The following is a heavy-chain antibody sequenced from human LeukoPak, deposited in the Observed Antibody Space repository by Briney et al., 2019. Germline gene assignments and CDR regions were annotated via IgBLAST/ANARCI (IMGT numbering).Heavy chain of an antibody. CDR2: INPSGGST. V-gene: IGHV1-46*01. Sequence: ASVKVSCKASGGTFSSYAISWVRQVPGQGLEWMGIINPSGGSTSYAQKFQGRVTMTRDTSTSTVYMELSSLRSEDTAVYYCAREDITMVLGVDYWGQGTLVTVSS. D-gene: IGHD3-10*01. J-gene: IGHJ4*02. CDR3: AREDITMVLGVDY. CDR1: GGTFSSYA.